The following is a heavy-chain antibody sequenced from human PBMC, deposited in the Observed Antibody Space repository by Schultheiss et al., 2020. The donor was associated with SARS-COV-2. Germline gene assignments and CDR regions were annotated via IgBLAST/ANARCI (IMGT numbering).Heavy chain of an antibody. CDR3: ARDPQSFYYDSSEFAFDI. D-gene: IGHD3-22*01. CDR2: MYSGGNK. V-gene: IGHV3-69-1*01. CDR1: QFNFGYFW. Sequence: GESLKISCAGPQFNFGYFWMHWVRQVPGKGLVWVSVMYSGGNKYYGDSVKGRFTISRDNVKNSLYLQMNSLRAEDTAVYYCARDPQSFYYDSSEFAFDIWGQGTMVTVSS. J-gene: IGHJ3*02.